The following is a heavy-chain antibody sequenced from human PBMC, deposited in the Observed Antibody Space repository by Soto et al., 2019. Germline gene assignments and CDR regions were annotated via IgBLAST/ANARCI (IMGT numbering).Heavy chain of an antibody. D-gene: IGHD3-9*01. J-gene: IGHJ3*02. CDR2: IYYSGST. V-gene: IGHV4-59*01. Sequence: QVHLQESGPGLVKPSETLSLTCTVSGVSISSSYWNWIRQAPGKGLEWIGYIYYSGSTNFSPSLKSRVTISIDTSKEQFSLKLSSVTAADTAVYYCARLYPFYDLLTGSQLYAFDIWGQGTMVTVSS. CDR1: GVSISSSY. CDR3: ARLYPFYDLLTGSQLYAFDI.